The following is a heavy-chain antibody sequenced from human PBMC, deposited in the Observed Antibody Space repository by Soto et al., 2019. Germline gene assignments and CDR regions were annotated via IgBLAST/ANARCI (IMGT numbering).Heavy chain of an antibody. D-gene: IGHD3-3*01. J-gene: IGHJ4*02. CDR1: GGSISSDDYY. CDR2: IHDTATT. Sequence: QVQLQESGPGLVKPSQTLSLTCTVSGGSISSDDYYWSWIRQPPGKGLEWIGDIHDTATTSYSPSLKSRLTLSVATSKNQFSPTLRSVTAADTAVYFCASQYYDFSSGALDFWGQGILVTVSS. CDR3: ASQYYDFSSGALDF. V-gene: IGHV4-30-4*01.